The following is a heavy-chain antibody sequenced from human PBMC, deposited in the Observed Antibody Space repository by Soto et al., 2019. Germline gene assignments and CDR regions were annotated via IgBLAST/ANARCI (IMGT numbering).Heavy chain of an antibody. D-gene: IGHD1-26*01. CDR2: IYPGDSDT. V-gene: IGHV5-51*01. Sequence: GESLKISCTGSGYRFTNFWIGWVRQMPGKGLEWMGIIYPGDSDTRYGPSFEGQVTFAADRSTSTAYLQWSSLRASGTAMYYCAKTYSGDSNDAFDIWGQGTLVTVSS. CDR3: AKTYSGDSNDAFDI. CDR1: GYRFTNFW. J-gene: IGHJ3*02.